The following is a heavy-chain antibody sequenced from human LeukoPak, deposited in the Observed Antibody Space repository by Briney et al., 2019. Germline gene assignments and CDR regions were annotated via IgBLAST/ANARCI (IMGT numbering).Heavy chain of an antibody. J-gene: IGHJ4*02. V-gene: IGHV1-69*05. CDR3: AHGRAYYYDSSRPGGYFDY. CDR2: IIPIFGTA. D-gene: IGHD3-22*01. CDR1: GGTFSSYA. Sequence: ASVKVSGKASGGTFSSYAISWVRQAPGQGLEWMGGIIPIFGTANYAQRFQGRVTITTDESTSTAYMELSSLRSEDTAVYYCAHGRAYYYDSSRPGGYFDYWGQGTLVTVSS.